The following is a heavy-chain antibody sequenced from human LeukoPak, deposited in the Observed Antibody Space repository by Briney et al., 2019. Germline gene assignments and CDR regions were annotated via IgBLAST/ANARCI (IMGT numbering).Heavy chain of an antibody. V-gene: IGHV3-74*01. Sequence: GGSLRLSCAASGITFSSHWMHWVRQAPGKGLVWVSRINSDGSSLSYADSVKGRFTISRDNAMNRLYLQMNSLRAEDPAVYYCARDPHGCFWGDYVSGGPHDAFDIWGQGSVVTVSS. CDR1: GITFSSHW. CDR3: ARDPHGCFWGDYVSGGPHDAFDI. J-gene: IGHJ3*02. D-gene: IGHD3-10*01. CDR2: INSDGSSL.